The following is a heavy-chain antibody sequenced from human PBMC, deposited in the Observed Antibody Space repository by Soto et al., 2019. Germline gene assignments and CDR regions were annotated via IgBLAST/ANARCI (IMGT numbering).Heavy chain of an antibody. CDR1: GFTFSSYG. CDR3: AREVSRLWPNEYGMDV. Sequence: PGGSLRLSCAASGFTFSSYGMHWVRQAPGKGLEWVAVIWYDGSNKYYADSVKGRFTISRDNSKNTLYLQMNSLRAEDTAVYYCAREVSRLWPNEYGMDVWGQGTTVTVSS. J-gene: IGHJ6*02. CDR2: IWYDGSNK. V-gene: IGHV3-33*01. D-gene: IGHD5-18*01.